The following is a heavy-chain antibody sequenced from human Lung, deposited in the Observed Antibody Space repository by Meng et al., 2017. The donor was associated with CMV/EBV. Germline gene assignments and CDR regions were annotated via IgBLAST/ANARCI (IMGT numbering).Heavy chain of an antibody. D-gene: IGHD6-13*01. CDR2: ISWDGGST. CDR3: AKDLTRAGLYYFDY. Sequence: GGSLRLXCAASGFTFDDYAMHWVRQAPGKGLEWVSLISWDGGSTYYADSVKGRFTISRDNSKNSLYMQMNSLRAEDTASYYCAKDLTRAGLYYFDYWGQGTLVTVSS. J-gene: IGHJ4*02. V-gene: IGHV3-43D*03. CDR1: GFTFDDYA.